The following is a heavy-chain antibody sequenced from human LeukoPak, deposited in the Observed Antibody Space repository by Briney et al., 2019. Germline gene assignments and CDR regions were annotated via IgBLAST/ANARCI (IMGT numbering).Heavy chain of an antibody. CDR1: GGSTSNYF. CDR2: IHTSGST. J-gene: IGHJ4*02. CDR3: ARDPEGHGYYFDY. V-gene: IGHV4-4*07. D-gene: IGHD3-3*01. Sequence: PSETLTLTCTVSGGSTSNYFCTWLRQSAGKGLEWIGRIHTSGSTNYNPSLKSRVSMSVDTSKNQFSLKLSSVTAADTAVYYCARDPEGHGYYFDYWGQGALVTVSS.